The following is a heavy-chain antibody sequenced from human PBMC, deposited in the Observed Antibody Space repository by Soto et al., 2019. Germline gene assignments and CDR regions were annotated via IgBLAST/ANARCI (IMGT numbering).Heavy chain of an antibody. Sequence: GGSLRLSCAASGFTFSSYGMHWVRQAPGKGLEWVAVIWYDGSNKYYADSVKGRFTISRDNSKNTLYLQMNSLRAEDTAVYYCARDRYYYDSSARDLYAYCAQGYLVIVSS. CDR1: GFTFSSYG. V-gene: IGHV3-33*01. CDR3: ARDRYYYDSSARDLYAY. J-gene: IGHJ4*01. CDR2: IWYDGSNK. D-gene: IGHD3-22*01.